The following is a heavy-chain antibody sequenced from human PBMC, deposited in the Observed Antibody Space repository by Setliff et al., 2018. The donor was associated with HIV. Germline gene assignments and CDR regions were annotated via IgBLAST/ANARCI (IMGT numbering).Heavy chain of an antibody. Sequence: PSETLSLTCAVSGGPLNSRNWWSWVRQPPGKGLEWIGEVFHSGSANSNASLRSRGMISVDTSKNQFSLKLSAVTAADTAVDYCARRVSHGSQPSYFDYWGQGTLVTVSS. CDR1: GGPLNSRNW. V-gene: IGHV4-4*02. J-gene: IGHJ4*02. CDR3: ARRVSHGSQPSYFDY. D-gene: IGHD3-10*01. CDR2: VFHSGSA.